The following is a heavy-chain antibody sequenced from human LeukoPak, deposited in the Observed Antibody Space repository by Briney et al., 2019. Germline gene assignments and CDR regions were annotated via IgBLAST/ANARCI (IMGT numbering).Heavy chain of an antibody. D-gene: IGHD3-22*01. J-gene: IGHJ6*03. Sequence: GESLKISCKGSGYRFTNYWIGWVRQMPGKGLEWMGIIYPGDSHTIYSPSFQGQVTISADKSISTAYLQWSSLKASDTAMYYCARQGSSDYYLPSKVTKGYYYYMDDWGKGTTVTVSS. CDR1: GYRFTNYW. CDR2: IYPGDSHT. CDR3: ARQGSSDYYLPSKVTKGYYYYMDD. V-gene: IGHV5-51*01.